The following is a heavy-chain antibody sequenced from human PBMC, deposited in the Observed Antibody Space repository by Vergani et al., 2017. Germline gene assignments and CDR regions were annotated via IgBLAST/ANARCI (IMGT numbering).Heavy chain of an antibody. CDR3: ARVVSTNSRIAVAGKLDY. CDR2: SYYSGRT. D-gene: IGHD6-19*01. Sequence: QLQLQESGPGLVKPSETLSLTCTVSGGSISSSSYYWGWIRQPPGKGLEWIGSSYYSGRTYYNPSLKSRVTISVDTSKNQFSLKLSSVTAADTAVYYCARVVSTNSRIAVAGKLDYWGEGTLVTVYS. CDR1: GGSISSSSYY. V-gene: IGHV4-39*01. J-gene: IGHJ4*02.